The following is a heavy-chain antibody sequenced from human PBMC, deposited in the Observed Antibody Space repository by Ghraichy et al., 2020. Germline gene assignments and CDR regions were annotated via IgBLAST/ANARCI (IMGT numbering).Heavy chain of an antibody. J-gene: IGHJ3*02. CDR3: ARGGFGTSHAFDI. D-gene: IGHD3-16*01. V-gene: IGHV3-30*02. CDR1: GFRLSSYG. CDR2: IQNGGTHK. Sequence: GGSLRLSCAASGFRLSSYGIHWVRQAPGKGLEWVALIQNGGTHKYYADSVKGRFTVSRDDSKSTAFLEMNTLRAEDTALYYCARGGFGTSHAFDIWGQGTMVTVSP.